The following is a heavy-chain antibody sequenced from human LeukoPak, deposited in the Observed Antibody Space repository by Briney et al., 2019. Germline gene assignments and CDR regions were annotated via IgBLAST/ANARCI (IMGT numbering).Heavy chain of an antibody. J-gene: IGHJ4*02. Sequence: SETLSLTCTVSGGSISGSSYYWGWIRQPPGKGLEWIGSIHYSGSTYYKPSLKSRVTISVDTSKNQFSLKLSSVTAADTAVYYCARPPGFSTSFWDWGQGTLVTVSS. D-gene: IGHD2-2*01. CDR2: IHYSGST. CDR1: GGSISGSSYY. CDR3: ARPPGFSTSFWD. V-gene: IGHV4-39*01.